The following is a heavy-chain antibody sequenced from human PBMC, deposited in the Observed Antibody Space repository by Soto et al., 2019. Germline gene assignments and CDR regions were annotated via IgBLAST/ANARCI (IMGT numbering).Heavy chain of an antibody. J-gene: IGHJ4*02. V-gene: IGHV1-69*02. Sequence: QVQLVQSGAEVKRPGSSVKVSCKASGDTFNFYSINWVRQAPGLGLEWMGRVNPIVSMSNYAQKFQGRVTMTAYKSTSTAYMELSSLRSEDTAIYYCASSSGSGYRAFDYWGQGALVTVSS. CDR2: VNPIVSMS. CDR1: GDTFNFYS. D-gene: IGHD3-10*01. CDR3: ASSSGSGYRAFDY.